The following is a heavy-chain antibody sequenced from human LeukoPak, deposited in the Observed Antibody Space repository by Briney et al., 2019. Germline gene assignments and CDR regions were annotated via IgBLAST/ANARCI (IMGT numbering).Heavy chain of an antibody. CDR1: GFTVSSNY. J-gene: IGHJ4*02. V-gene: IGHV3-53*05. CDR2: IYSGGST. D-gene: IGHD3-10*01. CDR3: ARGGLLWFGELSGY. Sequence: QPGGSLRLSCAASGFTVSSNYMSWVRQAPGKGLEWVSVIYSGGSTYYADSVKGRFTISRDNSKNTLYLQMNSLRAEDMAVYYCARGGLLWFGELSGYWGQGTLVTVSS.